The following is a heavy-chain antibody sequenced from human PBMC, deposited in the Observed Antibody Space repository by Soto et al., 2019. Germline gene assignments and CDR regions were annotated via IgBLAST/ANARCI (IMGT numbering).Heavy chain of an antibody. D-gene: IGHD3-16*02. CDR1: GGSFSGYY. J-gene: IGHJ1*01. CDR3: ARERSGRRVWGSYRHSAEYFQH. Sequence: SETLSLTCAVYGGSFSGYYWSWIRQPPGKGLEWIGEINHSGSTNYNPSLKSRVTISVDTSKNQFSLKLSSATAADTAVYYCARERSGRRVWGSYRHSAEYFQHWGQGTLVTVSS. CDR2: INHSGST. V-gene: IGHV4-34*01.